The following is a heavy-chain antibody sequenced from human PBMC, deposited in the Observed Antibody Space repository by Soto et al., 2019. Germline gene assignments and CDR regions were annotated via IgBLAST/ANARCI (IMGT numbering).Heavy chain of an antibody. CDR1: GYTFTSYG. V-gene: IGHV1-18*01. CDR3: ARGEYQLPTPYYYYGMDV. CDR2: ISAYNGNT. Sequence: EASVKVSCKASGYTFTSYGISWVRRAPGQGLEWMGWISAYNGNTNYAQKLQGRVTMTTDTSTSTAYMELRSLRSDDTAVYYCARGEYQLPTPYYYYGMDVWGQGTTVTVSS. J-gene: IGHJ6*02. D-gene: IGHD2-2*01.